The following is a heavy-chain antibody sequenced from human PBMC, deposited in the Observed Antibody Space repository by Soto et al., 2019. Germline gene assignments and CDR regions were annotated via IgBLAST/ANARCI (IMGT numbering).Heavy chain of an antibody. CDR2: INAGNGNT. J-gene: IGHJ4*02. CDR1: GYTFTSYA. V-gene: IGHV1-3*01. CDR3: ARIPVWGYHDGTAYSYLTF. Sequence: ASVKVSCKASGYTFTSYAMHWVRQAPGQRLEWMGWINAGNGNTKYSQKFQGRVTITRDTSASTAYMELSSLRSDDTAVYYCARIPVWGYHDGTAYSYLTFWGQGSLVTVSS. D-gene: IGHD3-22*01.